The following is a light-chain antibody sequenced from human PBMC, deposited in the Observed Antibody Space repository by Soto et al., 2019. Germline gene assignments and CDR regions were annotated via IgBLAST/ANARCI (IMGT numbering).Light chain of an antibody. Sequence: EIVLTQSPGTLSLSPWERATLSCRASQSITGNSLAWYQQKPGRPPRLLINGASSRATGVPDRFSGTGSGSDFTLIISRLVPEDFAVYYCQQYDRSPLTFGGGTKVDIK. CDR1: QSITGNS. V-gene: IGKV3-20*01. CDR2: GAS. CDR3: QQYDRSPLT. J-gene: IGKJ4*01.